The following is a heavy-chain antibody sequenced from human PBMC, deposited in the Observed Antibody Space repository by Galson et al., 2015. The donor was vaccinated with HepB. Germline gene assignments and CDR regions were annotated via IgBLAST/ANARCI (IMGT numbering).Heavy chain of an antibody. CDR2: INHSGST. D-gene: IGHD2-15*01. V-gene: IGHV4-34*01. CDR3: ARVYSDYYYGMDV. CDR1: GGSFSGYY. Sequence: SETLSLTCAVYGGSFSGYYWSWIRQPPGKGLEWIGEINHSGSTNYNPSLKSRVTISVDTSKNQFSLKLSSVTAADTAVYYCARVYSDYYYGMDVWGQGTTVTVSS. J-gene: IGHJ6*02.